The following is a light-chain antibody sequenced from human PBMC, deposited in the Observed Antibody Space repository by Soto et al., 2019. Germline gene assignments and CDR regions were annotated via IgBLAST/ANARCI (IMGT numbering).Light chain of an antibody. CDR1: QSVSNN. V-gene: IGKV3-20*01. Sequence: EIVMTQSPATLSVSPGERATLSCRARQSVSNNLAWYQQKPGQAPRLLIYGASTRATGIPDRFSGSGSGTDFTLTISRLEPEDFAVYYCQQYGSLPWTFGQGTKVEIK. J-gene: IGKJ1*01. CDR2: GAS. CDR3: QQYGSLPWT.